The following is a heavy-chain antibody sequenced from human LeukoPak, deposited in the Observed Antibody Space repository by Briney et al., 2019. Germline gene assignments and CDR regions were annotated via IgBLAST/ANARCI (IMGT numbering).Heavy chain of an antibody. CDR3: ARHGSIAARTNYFDP. D-gene: IGHD6-6*01. V-gene: IGHV5-51*01. Sequence: GESLKISCKISGYRLTNNWIGWVRQVPGKVLEWMGIIYPGDSDTRYSPSFQGQVTISADKSISTAYLQWSSLKASDTAIYYCARHGSIAARTNYFDPWGQGTLVTVSS. CDR1: GYRLTNNW. J-gene: IGHJ5*02. CDR2: IYPGDSDT.